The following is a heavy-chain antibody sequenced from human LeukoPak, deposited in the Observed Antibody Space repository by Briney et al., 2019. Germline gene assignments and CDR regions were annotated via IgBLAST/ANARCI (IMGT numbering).Heavy chain of an antibody. CDR1: GGSISGSY. D-gene: IGHD6-6*01. J-gene: IGHJ4*02. CDR2: IYYTGIS. Sequence: SETLSLTCTVSGGSISGSYCSWIRQPPGKGLEWIGYIYYTGISHYNPSLKSRVTLSVDTSKNQCSLKLNSVIAADTAVYYCARSSQSSSTSFDHWGQGTLVTVSS. CDR3: ARSSQSSSTSFDH. V-gene: IGHV4-59*01.